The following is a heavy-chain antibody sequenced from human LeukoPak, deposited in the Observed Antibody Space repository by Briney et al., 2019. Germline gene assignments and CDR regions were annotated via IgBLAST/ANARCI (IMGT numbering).Heavy chain of an antibody. V-gene: IGHV3-48*04. CDR1: GFTFNTYT. J-gene: IGHJ4*02. D-gene: IGHD3-22*01. Sequence: GGSLRLSCAASGFTFNTYTMNWVRQAPGKGLEWVSYISGSSGIIDYADSVRGRFTISRDNAKNSLYPQMNSLRAEDTAVYYCARVGYDSSGYPGHLDYWGQGTLVTVSS. CDR3: ARVGYDSSGYPGHLDY. CDR2: ISGSSGII.